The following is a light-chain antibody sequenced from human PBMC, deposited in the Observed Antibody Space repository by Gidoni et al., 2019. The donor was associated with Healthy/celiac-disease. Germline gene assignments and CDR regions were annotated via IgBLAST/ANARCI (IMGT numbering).Light chain of an antibody. CDR1: QSCLYSSNNKNY. Sequence: IVLTPSPDPLVLALGERATINCKPSQSCLYSSNNKNYLAWYQQKPGQPPKLLIYGASTRESGVPDRFSGSGSGTDFTLTISSLQAEDVAVYYCQQYDSTPVWFGQGTKVEIK. J-gene: IGKJ1*01. V-gene: IGKV4-1*01. CDR2: GAS. CDR3: QQYDSTPVW.